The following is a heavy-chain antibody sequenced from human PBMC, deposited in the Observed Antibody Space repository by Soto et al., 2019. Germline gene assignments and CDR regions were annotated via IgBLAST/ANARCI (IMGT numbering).Heavy chain of an antibody. V-gene: IGHV4-59*01. Sequence: PSETRSLTCTVSGGSITSSYWSWIRRPPGKGLEWIAYIYDTGISGYTPSTSYNPSLKSRVTISVDTSKSQFYLRLNSVTAADTAVYYCASSAGHPGDFFYYDGMDVWGQGTTVT. CDR3: ASSAGHPGDFFYYDGMDV. CDR1: GGSITSSY. D-gene: IGHD3-10*01. CDR2: IYDTGISGYTPST. J-gene: IGHJ6*02.